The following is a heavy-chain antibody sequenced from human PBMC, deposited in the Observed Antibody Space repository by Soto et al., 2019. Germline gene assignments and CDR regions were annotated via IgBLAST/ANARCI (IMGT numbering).Heavy chain of an antibody. CDR1: GFTFSSYA. CDR3: ARRYDFWSGYYLDY. CDR2: ISYDGSNK. Sequence: GGSLRLSCAASGFTFSSYAMHWVRQAPGKGLEWVAVISYDGSNKYYADSVKGRFTISRDNSKNTLYLQMNSLRAEDTAVYYCARRYDFWSGYYLDYWGQGTLVTVSS. V-gene: IGHV3-30-3*01. J-gene: IGHJ4*02. D-gene: IGHD3-3*01.